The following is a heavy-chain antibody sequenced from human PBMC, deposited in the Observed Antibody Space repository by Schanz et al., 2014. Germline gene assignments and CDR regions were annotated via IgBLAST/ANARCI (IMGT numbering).Heavy chain of an antibody. CDR1: GFTFSTYA. CDR3: ARDVSGYYVWGPDY. V-gene: IGHV3-30*01. Sequence: QVQLVESGGGVVQPGRSLRLSCAASGFTFSTYAMHWVRQAPGKGLEWVAYISNDGSSKYYADSVKGRFTISRDNSKNTVYLQMDSLRAEDTAVYYCARDVSGYYVWGPDYWGQGTLITVSS. D-gene: IGHD3-16*01. J-gene: IGHJ4*02. CDR2: ISNDGSSK.